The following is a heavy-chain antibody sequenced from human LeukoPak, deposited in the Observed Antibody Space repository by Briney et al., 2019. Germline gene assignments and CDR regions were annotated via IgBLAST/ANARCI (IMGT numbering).Heavy chain of an antibody. CDR3: ARDSGSGSSAHFDY. CDR2: IYHSGST. V-gene: IGHV4-30-2*01. J-gene: IGHJ4*02. Sequence: PSQTLSLTCAVSGGSISSGAYSWSWIRQPPGKGLEWIGYIYHSGSTYYNPSLKSRVTISVDRSKNQFSLKLSSVTAADTAVYYCARDSGSGSSAHFDYWGQGTLVTVSS. CDR1: GGSISSGAYS. D-gene: IGHD3-10*01.